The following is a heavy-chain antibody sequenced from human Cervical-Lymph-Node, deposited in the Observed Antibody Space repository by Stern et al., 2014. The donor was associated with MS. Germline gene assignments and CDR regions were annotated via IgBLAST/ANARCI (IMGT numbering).Heavy chain of an antibody. Sequence: QVQLQESGPGLVKPSQTLSLTCTVSGGSISSGGYYWSWIRQHPGKGLEWIGYINYSGSTYYNPSLKSRVTISVDTSKNQFSLKLTSVTAADTAVYYCARGGGVWLNSGMDVWSQGTTVTVSS. CDR3: ARGGGVWLNSGMDV. CDR2: INYSGST. V-gene: IGHV4-31*03. J-gene: IGHJ6*02. CDR1: GGSISSGGYY. D-gene: IGHD3-16*01.